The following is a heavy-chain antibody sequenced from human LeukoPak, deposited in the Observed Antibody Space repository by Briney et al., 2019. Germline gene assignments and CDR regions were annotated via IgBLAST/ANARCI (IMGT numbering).Heavy chain of an antibody. CDR1: GFTFSSYA. Sequence: GGSLRLSCAASGFTFSSYAMSWVRQAPGKGLEWVSAISGSGGSTYYADSVEGRFTISRDNSKNTLYLQMNRLRAEDTAVYYCAKSSSSLCWFDPWGQGTLVTVSS. CDR2: ISGSGGST. V-gene: IGHV3-23*01. J-gene: IGHJ5*02. CDR3: AKSSSSLCWFDP. D-gene: IGHD6-6*01.